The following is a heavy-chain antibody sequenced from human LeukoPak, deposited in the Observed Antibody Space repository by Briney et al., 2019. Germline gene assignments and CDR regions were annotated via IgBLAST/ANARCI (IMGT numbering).Heavy chain of an antibody. Sequence: PGGSLRLSCAASGFTFSSYAMSWVRQAPGKGLEWVSAISGSGGSTYYADSVKGRFTISRDNSKNTLYLQMNSLRAEDTAVYYCARAQQGYSSYYFDYWGQGTLVTVSS. D-gene: IGHD5-18*01. CDR2: ISGSGGST. CDR1: GFTFSSYA. J-gene: IGHJ4*02. CDR3: ARAQQGYSSYYFDY. V-gene: IGHV3-23*01.